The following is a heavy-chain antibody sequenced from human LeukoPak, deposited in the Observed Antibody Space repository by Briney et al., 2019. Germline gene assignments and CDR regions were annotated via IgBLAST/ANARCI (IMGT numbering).Heavy chain of an antibody. J-gene: IGHJ3*02. CDR3: AREDGDYNVGAFDI. Sequence: PGGSLRLSCAASGLTFSSYSMNWVRQAPGKGLEWVSSISSSSSYIYYADSVKGRFTISRDNAKNPLYLQMNSLRAEDTAVYYCAREDGDYNVGAFDIWGQGTMVTVSS. CDR1: GLTFSSYS. CDR2: ISSSSSYI. V-gene: IGHV3-21*01. D-gene: IGHD4-17*01.